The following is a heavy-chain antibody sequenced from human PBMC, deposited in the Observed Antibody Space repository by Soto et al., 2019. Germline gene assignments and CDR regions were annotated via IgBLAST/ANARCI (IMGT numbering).Heavy chain of an antibody. CDR1: GGSFRGYY. D-gene: IGHD3-22*01. CDR3: ARLAYYYDSSGHAYYYYGMDV. J-gene: IGHJ6*02. Sequence: SSETLSLTCAVYGGSFRGYYWSWIRQPPGKGLEWIGEINHSGSTNYNPSLKSRVTISVDTSKNQFSLKLSSVTAADTAVYYCARLAYYYDSSGHAYYYYGMDVWGQGTTVTVSS. V-gene: IGHV4-34*01. CDR2: INHSGST.